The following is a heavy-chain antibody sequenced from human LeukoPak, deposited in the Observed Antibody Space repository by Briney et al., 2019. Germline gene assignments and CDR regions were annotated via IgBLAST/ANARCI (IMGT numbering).Heavy chain of an antibody. Sequence: PGGSLRLSCAASGFAFSNYWMSWVRQAPGKGLEWVSYISSSGSTIYYADSVKGRFTISRDNAKNSLYLQMNSLRAEDTAVYYCARADSSGWYTVDYWGQGTLVTVSS. D-gene: IGHD6-19*01. CDR1: GFAFSNYW. CDR2: ISSSGSTI. V-gene: IGHV3-48*03. J-gene: IGHJ4*02. CDR3: ARADSSGWYTVDY.